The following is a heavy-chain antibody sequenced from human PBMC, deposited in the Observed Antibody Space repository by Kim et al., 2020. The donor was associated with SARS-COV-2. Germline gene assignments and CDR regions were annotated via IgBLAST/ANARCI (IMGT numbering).Heavy chain of an antibody. J-gene: IGHJ4*02. CDR1: GFTFDDYA. CDR2: ISWNSGSI. CDR3: AKGGPAGRLHLGELSSEFSY. V-gene: IGHV3-9*01. Sequence: GGSLRLSCAASGFTFDDYAMHWVRQAPGKGLEWVSGISWNSGSIGYADSVKGRFTISRDNAKNSLYLQMNSLRAEDTALYYCAKGGPAGRLHLGELSSEFSYWGQGTLVTVSS. D-gene: IGHD3-16*02.